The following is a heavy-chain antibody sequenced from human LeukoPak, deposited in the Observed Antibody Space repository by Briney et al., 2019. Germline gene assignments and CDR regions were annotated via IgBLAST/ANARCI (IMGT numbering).Heavy chain of an antibody. V-gene: IGHV5-51*01. CDR2: IYPGDSDT. Sequence: GESLKISCKGSGYSFTNYWIGWVRQMPGKGLEWMVIIYPGDSDTRYSPSSQGQVTISADKSISTAYLQWRSLKASDTAMYYCARSVYYGSGSPPPWFDPWGQGTLVTVSS. J-gene: IGHJ5*02. CDR1: GYSFTNYW. D-gene: IGHD3-10*01. CDR3: ARSVYYGSGSPPPWFDP.